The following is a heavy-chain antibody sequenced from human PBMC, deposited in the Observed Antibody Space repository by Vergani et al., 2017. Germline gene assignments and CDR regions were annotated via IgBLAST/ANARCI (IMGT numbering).Heavy chain of an antibody. D-gene: IGHD2-8*01. V-gene: IGHV3-15*01. CDR1: GFTFSNAW. CDR3: ARLERYCTNGVCYTERGFDY. CDR2: IKSKTDGGTT. J-gene: IGHJ4*02. Sequence: EVQLVESGGGLVKPGGSLRLSCAASGFTFSNAWMSWVRQAPGTGLEWVGRIKSKTDGGTTDYAAPVKGRFTISRDDSKNTLYLQMNSLKTEDTAVYYCARLERYCTNGVCYTERGFDYWGQGTLVTVSS.